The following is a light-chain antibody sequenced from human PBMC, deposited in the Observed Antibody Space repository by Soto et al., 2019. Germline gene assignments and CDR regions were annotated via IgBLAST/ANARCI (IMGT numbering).Light chain of an antibody. CDR3: QQRSNWPKLT. J-gene: IGKJ4*01. CDR2: DAS. Sequence: EIVLTQSPATLSLSPGERATLSCGASQGVSSYLAWYQQKPGQAPRLLIYDASNRATGIPARFSGSVSGTDFTLTISSLEPEDFAVYYCQQRSNWPKLTFGGGTKVEIK. V-gene: IGKV3-11*01. CDR1: QGVSSY.